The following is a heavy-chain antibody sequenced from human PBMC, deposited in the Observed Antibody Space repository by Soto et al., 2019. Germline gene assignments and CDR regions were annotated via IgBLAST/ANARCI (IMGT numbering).Heavy chain of an antibody. CDR1: GASISGYY. CDR2: IYNSGST. D-gene: IGHD3-22*01. CDR3: ARHLYDSDGYYSYDY. J-gene: IGHJ4*02. V-gene: IGHV4-59*01. Sequence: SETLSLTCSVSGASISGYYWSWIRQPPGKGLEWIGYIYNSGSTNYNPSLKSRVTISVDTSKNQFSLKLGSVTAADTAVYYCARHLYDSDGYYSYDYWGQGALVTVSS.